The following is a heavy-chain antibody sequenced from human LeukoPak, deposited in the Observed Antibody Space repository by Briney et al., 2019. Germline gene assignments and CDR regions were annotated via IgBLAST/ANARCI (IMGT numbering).Heavy chain of an antibody. CDR1: GGSFSGYY. CDR3: ASSYYDSRGYSQ. J-gene: IGHJ4*02. Sequence: SETLSLTCAVYGGSFSGYYWSWIRQPPGKGLEWIGEINYSGSTNYNSSLKSRVTILVDTSKNQFSLKLSSVTAADTAVYYCASSYYDSRGYSQWGQGTLVTVSS. CDR2: INYSGST. D-gene: IGHD3-22*01. V-gene: IGHV4-34*01.